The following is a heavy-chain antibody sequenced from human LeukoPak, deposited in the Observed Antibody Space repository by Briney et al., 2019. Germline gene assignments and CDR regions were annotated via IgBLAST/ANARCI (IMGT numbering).Heavy chain of an antibody. CDR2: ISGSATST. CDR3: AKDDDASGWFPSFDF. J-gene: IGHJ4*02. Sequence: GGSLRLSCAASGFSFSGYAMSWVRQPPGKGLEWVSGISGSATSTFYADSVKGRFTISRDNSKNTVFLQMNSLRAEDTAVYFCAKDDDASGWFPSFDFWGQGILVTVSS. V-gene: IGHV3-23*01. D-gene: IGHD6-19*01. CDR1: GFSFSGYA.